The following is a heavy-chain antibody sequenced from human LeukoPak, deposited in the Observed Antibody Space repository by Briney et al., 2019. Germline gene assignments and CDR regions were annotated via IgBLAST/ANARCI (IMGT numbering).Heavy chain of an antibody. CDR2: TYYRSKWYN. CDR1: GDSVSSNSAA. J-gene: IGHJ4*02. V-gene: IGHV6-1*01. D-gene: IGHD3-10*01. Sequence: SQTLSLTCAISGDSVSSNSAAWNWIRQSPSRGLEWLGRTYYRSKWYNDYAVSVKSRITLNPDTSKNQFSLQLSSVTAADTAVYYCANTTPNYYGSGQTVPPFDYWGQGTLVTVSS. CDR3: ANTTPNYYGSGQTVPPFDY.